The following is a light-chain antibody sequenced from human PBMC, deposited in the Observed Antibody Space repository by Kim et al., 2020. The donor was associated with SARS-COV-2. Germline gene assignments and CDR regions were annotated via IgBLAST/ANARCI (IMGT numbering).Light chain of an antibody. CDR1: QSVSRW. CDR3: QHRQT. CDR2: DGS. J-gene: IGKJ1*01. Sequence: STPPASGGDRVTLTCRASQSVSRWLAWYQQKPGKAPKLLIYDGSNLQSGVPSRFSGSGSGTEFTLTISSLQPDDFAIYYCQHRQTFGQGTKVDIK. V-gene: IGKV1-5*01.